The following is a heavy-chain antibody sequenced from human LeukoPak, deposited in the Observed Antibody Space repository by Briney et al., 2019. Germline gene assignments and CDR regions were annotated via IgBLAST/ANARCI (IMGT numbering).Heavy chain of an antibody. CDR1: GFTFSSYS. D-gene: IGHD3-9*01. Sequence: GGSLRLSCAASGFTFSSYSMNWVRQAPGKGLEWVSSISSSSSYIYYADSVKGRFTISRDNAKNSLYLQMNSLRAEDTAVYYCARDRGDWLKHYYYYYMDVWGKGTTVTVSS. J-gene: IGHJ6*03. CDR3: ARDRGDWLKHYYYYYMDV. CDR2: ISSSSSYI. V-gene: IGHV3-21*01.